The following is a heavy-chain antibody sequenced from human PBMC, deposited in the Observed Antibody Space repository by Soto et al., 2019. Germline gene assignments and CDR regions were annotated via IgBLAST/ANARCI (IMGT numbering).Heavy chain of an antibody. J-gene: IGHJ3*02. CDR1: GGSISSGGYS. V-gene: IGHV4-31*11. CDR3: ARVPGGGCLIVATITDALDI. D-gene: IGHD5-12*01. Sequence: SETLSLTCAVSGGSISSGGYSWSWIRQPPGKGLEWIGYIYYSGSTYYNPSLKSRVTISVDTSKNQFPLKLSSVTAADTAVYYCARVPGGGCLIVATITDALDIWGQGTMVTV. CDR2: IYYSGST.